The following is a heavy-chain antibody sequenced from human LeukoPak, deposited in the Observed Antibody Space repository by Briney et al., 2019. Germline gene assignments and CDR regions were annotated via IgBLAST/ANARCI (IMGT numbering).Heavy chain of an antibody. CDR3: TKRSSTVTPKTYYFDY. Sequence: GGSLRLSCAASGFTFSSNGMSWVRQAPGKGLEWVSSITGSGGNTYYADSVRGRFTISGDNSKNTLYLQMNSLRADDTAVYYCTKRSSTVTPKTYYFDYWGQGTLVTVSS. CDR1: GFTFSSNG. D-gene: IGHD4-17*01. V-gene: IGHV3-23*01. CDR2: ITGSGGNT. J-gene: IGHJ4*02.